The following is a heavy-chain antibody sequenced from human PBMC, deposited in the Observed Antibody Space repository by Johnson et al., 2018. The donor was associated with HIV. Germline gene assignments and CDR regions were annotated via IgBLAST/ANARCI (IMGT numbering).Heavy chain of an antibody. CDR3: ARQMIVGYHTFDM. CDR2: ISSGGRTK. V-gene: IGHV3-11*04. J-gene: IGHJ3*02. Sequence: QVQLMESGGGLVQPGRSLRLSCAASGFTVSDYYMSWIRQAPGKGLEWVSFISSGGRTKNYAASVKGRFTISRDNAENSMYLQMNSLRAEGTGVYFCARQMIVGYHTFDMWGQRTMVTVSS. CDR1: GFTVSDYY. D-gene: IGHD3-22*01.